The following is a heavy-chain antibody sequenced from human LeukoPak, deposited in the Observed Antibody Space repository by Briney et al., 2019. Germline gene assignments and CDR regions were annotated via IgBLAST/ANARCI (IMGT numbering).Heavy chain of an antibody. V-gene: IGHV3-66*01. Sequence: GGSLRLSCAASGFTVSSNYVSWVRQAPGKGLEWVSVIYSGGSTYYADSVKGRFTISRDNSKNTLYLQMNSLRAEDTAVYYCARVGIAVAGTLFDYWAREPWSPSPQ. D-gene: IGHD6-19*01. CDR1: GFTVSSNY. CDR2: IYSGGST. J-gene: IGHJ4*02. CDR3: ARVGIAVAGTLFDY.